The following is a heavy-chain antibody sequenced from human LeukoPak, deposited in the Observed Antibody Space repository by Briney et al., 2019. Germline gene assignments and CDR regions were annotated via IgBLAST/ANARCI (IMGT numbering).Heavy chain of an antibody. CDR2: IYPGASDT. CDR3: ARFQRPWRTPQDAFDI. Sequence: SGESLKISCKGSGYSFTNYWIGWVRQMPGKGLEWMGIIYPGASDTRYSPSFQGQVTMSADTSISTAYLQWSSLKASDTATYYCARFQRPWRTPQDAFDIWGQGTMVTVSS. V-gene: IGHV5-51*01. CDR1: GYSFTNYW. D-gene: IGHD5-12*01. J-gene: IGHJ3*02.